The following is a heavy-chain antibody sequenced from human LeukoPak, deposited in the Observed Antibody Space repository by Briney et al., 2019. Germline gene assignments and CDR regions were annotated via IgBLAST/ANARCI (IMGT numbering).Heavy chain of an antibody. CDR1: GFTFRNYW. J-gene: IGHJ3*02. Sequence: GGSLRLSCAASGFTFRNYWMGWVRQAPGKGLEWVANTKPDGSAEYYADSVRGRFTTSRDNANNLLYLQMNRLRAEDTAVYYCAVQQHYAFDIWGQGTMVTVS. CDR2: TKPDGSAE. CDR3: AVQQHYAFDI. V-gene: IGHV3-7*01. D-gene: IGHD6-13*01.